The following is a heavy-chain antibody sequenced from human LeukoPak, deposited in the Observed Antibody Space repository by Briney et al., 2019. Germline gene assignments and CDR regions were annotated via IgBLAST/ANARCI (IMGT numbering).Heavy chain of an antibody. CDR1: GGSFSGYY. Sequence: KASETLSLTCAVYGGSFSGYYWSLIRQPPGKGLEWIGEINHSGSTNYNPSLKSRVTISVDTSKNQFSLKLSSVTAADTAVYYCARGPRYYDFWSGYQNWFDPWGQGTLVTVSS. V-gene: IGHV4-34*01. D-gene: IGHD3-3*01. CDR2: INHSGST. CDR3: ARGPRYYDFWSGYQNWFDP. J-gene: IGHJ5*02.